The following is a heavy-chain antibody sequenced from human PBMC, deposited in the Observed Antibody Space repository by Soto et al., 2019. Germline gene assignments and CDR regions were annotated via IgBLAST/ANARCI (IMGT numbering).Heavy chain of an antibody. J-gene: IGHJ4*02. CDR2: ISWNSGSI. D-gene: IGHD2-15*01. V-gene: IGHV3-9*01. Sequence: EVQLVESGGGLVQPGRSLRLSCAASGFTFDDYAMHWVRQAPGKGLEWVSGISWNSGSIGYADSVKGRFTISRDNAKNSLYLQMNSLRAEDTAWYYCAKDLLKLGYCSGGSCYSVFDYWCQGTLVTVSS. CDR3: AKDLLKLGYCSGGSCYSVFDY. CDR1: GFTFDDYA.